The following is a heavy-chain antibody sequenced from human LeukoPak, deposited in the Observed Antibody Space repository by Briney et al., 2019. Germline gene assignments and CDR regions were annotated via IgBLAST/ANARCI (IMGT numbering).Heavy chain of an antibody. J-gene: IGHJ4*02. V-gene: IGHV1-46*02. CDR2: INPNGGST. CDR1: GYPFNWFY. Sequence: ASVKVSCKASGYPFNWFYIHWVRQAPGQGLEWMGIINPNGGSTTYAQRFQGRVTLTGDTSTSTVYMELSGLTSDDTAIYFCARRVPLLWLLHWGQGTLLTVSS. CDR3: ARRVPLLWLLH. D-gene: IGHD3-10*01.